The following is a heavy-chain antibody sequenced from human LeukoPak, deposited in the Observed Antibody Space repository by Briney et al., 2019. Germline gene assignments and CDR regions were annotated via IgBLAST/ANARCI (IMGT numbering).Heavy chain of an antibody. CDR3: ARGVQLATYYYYYMDV. CDR2: ISWNRDYI. CDR1: GFTFDDYA. D-gene: IGHD6-6*01. V-gene: IGHV3-9*01. Sequence: PGGSLRLSCAASGFTFDDYAMHWVRQVPGKGLEWVSGISWNRDYIGYADSVKGRFTISRDNAKNSLYLQMNSLRAEDTAVYYCARGVQLATYYYYYMDVWGKGTTVTVSS. J-gene: IGHJ6*03.